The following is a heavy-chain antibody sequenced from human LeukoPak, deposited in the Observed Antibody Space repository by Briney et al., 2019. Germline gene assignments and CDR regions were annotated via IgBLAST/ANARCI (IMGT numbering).Heavy chain of an antibody. V-gene: IGHV1-2*02. Sequence: GASVKVSCKASGYTFTGYYMHWVRQAPGQGLEWMGWINPNSGGTKYAQKFQGRVTMTRDTSISTAYMELSRLRSDDTAVYYCASLSDIVVVPAAGLDAFDIWGQGTMVTVSS. CDR3: ASLSDIVVVPAAGLDAFDI. J-gene: IGHJ3*02. CDR1: GYTFTGYY. D-gene: IGHD2-2*01. CDR2: INPNSGGT.